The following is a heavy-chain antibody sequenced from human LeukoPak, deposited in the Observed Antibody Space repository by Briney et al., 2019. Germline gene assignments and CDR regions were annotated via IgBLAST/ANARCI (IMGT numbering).Heavy chain of an antibody. Sequence: EASVKVSCKASGYTFTGYYMHWVRQAPGQGLEWMGRINPNSGGTNYAQKFQGRVTMTRDTSISTAYMELSRLRSDDTAVYYCARDRRYCSGGSCSGWFDPWGQGTLVTVSS. CDR3: ARDRRYCSGGSCSGWFDP. J-gene: IGHJ5*02. CDR1: GYTFTGYY. V-gene: IGHV1-2*02. CDR2: INPNSGGT. D-gene: IGHD2-15*01.